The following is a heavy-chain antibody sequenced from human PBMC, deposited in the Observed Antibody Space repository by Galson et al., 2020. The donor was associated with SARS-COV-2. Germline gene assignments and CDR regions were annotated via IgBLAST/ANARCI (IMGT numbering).Heavy chain of an antibody. D-gene: IGHD6-25*01. CDR1: GGPISSGDYF. CDR3: ARIIKYRLLSFDF. V-gene: IGHV4-30-4*01. CDR2: IYYSGNT. Sequence: SETLSLTCTVSGGPISSGDYFWTWIRQPPGKGLEWIGYIYYSGNTYYNPSLESRISMSVDTSKSQFSLRLSSVTAADTAVYYCARIIKYRLLSFDFWGQGALVTVSS. J-gene: IGHJ4*02.